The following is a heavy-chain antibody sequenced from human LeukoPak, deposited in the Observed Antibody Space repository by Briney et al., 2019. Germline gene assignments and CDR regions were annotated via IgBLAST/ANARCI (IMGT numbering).Heavy chain of an antibody. CDR2: IYYSGST. D-gene: IGHD6-19*01. Sequence: SETLSLTCTVSGGSISSYYWSWIRQPPGKGLEWIGYIYYSGSTNYNPSLKSRVTISVDTSKNQFSLKLSSLTAADTAVYYCSRPNSRGATGVFDIWGQGTMVTVSS. V-gene: IGHV4-59*01. CDR1: GGSISSYY. CDR3: SRPNSRGATGVFDI. J-gene: IGHJ3*02.